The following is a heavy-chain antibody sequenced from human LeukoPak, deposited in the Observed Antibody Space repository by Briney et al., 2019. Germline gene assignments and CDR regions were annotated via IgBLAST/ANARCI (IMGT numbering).Heavy chain of an antibody. D-gene: IGHD4-17*01. CDR3: ARDYGNDYGDYDIDY. V-gene: IGHV3-48*01. J-gene: IGHJ4*02. CDR2: ISSSSSTI. Sequence: PGGPLRLSCAASGFTFSSYSMNWVRQAPGKGLEWVSYISSSSSTIYYADSVKGRFTISRDNAKNSLYLQMNSLRAEDTAVYYCARDYGNDYGDYDIDYWGQGTLVTVSS. CDR1: GFTFSSYS.